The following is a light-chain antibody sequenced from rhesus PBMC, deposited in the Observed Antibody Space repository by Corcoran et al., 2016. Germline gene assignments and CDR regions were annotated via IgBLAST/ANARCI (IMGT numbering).Light chain of an antibody. CDR3: QHGYGTPFT. Sequence: DIQMTQSPSSLSASVGDRVTITCRASENVNNYLNWYQQKPGKAPKLLIYKASPLQSGVPSRFSGSGSGTEYTFTSSSLQPEDVATYYCQHGYGTPFTFGPGTKLDIK. CDR1: ENVNNY. CDR2: KAS. J-gene: IGKJ3*01. V-gene: IGKV1-74*01.